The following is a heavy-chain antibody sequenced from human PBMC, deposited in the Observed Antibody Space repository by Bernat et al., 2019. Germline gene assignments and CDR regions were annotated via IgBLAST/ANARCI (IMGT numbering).Heavy chain of an antibody. V-gene: IGHV3-23*01. Sequence: EVQLLESGGDLVQPGGSLRLSCAASGFTFSTYAMSWVRQAPGKGLVWVSTISGSGGSTYFPDSVKGRFTISRDNAKNTLYLQMNSLRAEDTAVYYCARHDYGDYAGPWYFDLWGRGTLVTVSS. CDR3: ARHDYGDYAGPWYFDL. CDR1: GFTFSTYA. CDR2: ISGSGGST. D-gene: IGHD4-17*01. J-gene: IGHJ2*01.